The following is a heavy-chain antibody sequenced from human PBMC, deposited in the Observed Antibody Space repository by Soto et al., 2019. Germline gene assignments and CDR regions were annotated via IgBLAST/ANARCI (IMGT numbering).Heavy chain of an antibody. CDR2: LSWNSGSI. D-gene: IGHD2-21*01. Sequence: EVQLVESGGGLVQPGRSLRLSCAASGFTFDDYAMHWVRQAPWKGLEWVSGLSWNSGSIGYADSVKGRFTISRDNAKNSLYLQMNSLRAEDTALYYCAKSCSYYYYHTDVWGKGTTVTVSS. V-gene: IGHV3-9*01. CDR3: AKSCSYYYYHTDV. J-gene: IGHJ6*03. CDR1: GFTFDDYA.